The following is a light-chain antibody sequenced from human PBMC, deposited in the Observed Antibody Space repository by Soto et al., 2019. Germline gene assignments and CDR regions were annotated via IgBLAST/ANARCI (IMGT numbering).Light chain of an antibody. Sequence: QSVLTQPPSVSGAPGQRVTISWTGSSSKIGAGYDVHWYQQLPGTAPKLLIYGNSNRPSGVPDRFSGSKSGTSASLAITGLQAEDEADYYCQSYDSSLSGSEVFGGGTKVTVL. V-gene: IGLV1-40*01. J-gene: IGLJ2*01. CDR3: QSYDSSLSGSEV. CDR2: GNS. CDR1: SSKIGAGYD.